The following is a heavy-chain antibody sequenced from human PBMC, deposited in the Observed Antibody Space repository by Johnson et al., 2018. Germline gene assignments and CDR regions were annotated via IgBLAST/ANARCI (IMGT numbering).Heavy chain of an antibody. D-gene: IGHD6-13*01. V-gene: IGHV3-49*05. Sequence: VQLQESGGGLVKPGRSLRLSCTASGFTFGDYAMSWFRQAPGKGLEWVGFIRSKAYGGTTEYAASVKGRFTISRDDSKSIAYLQMNSLKTEDTAVYYCAKDWEIAAVGTGGYFHHWGQGTLVTVSS. CDR1: GFTFGDYA. CDR3: AKDWEIAAVGTGGYFHH. J-gene: IGHJ1*01. CDR2: IRSKAYGGTT.